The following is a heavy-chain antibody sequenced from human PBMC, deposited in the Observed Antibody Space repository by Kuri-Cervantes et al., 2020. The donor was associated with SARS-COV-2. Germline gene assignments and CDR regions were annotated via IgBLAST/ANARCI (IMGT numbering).Heavy chain of an antibody. V-gene: IGHV3-13*01. D-gene: IGHD3-16*01. Sequence: GESLKISCAASGFIFSSYDMHWVRQATGKGLEWVSAIGTAGDTYYPGSVKGQFTISRDNAKNSLYLQMNSLRAEDTAVYYCASLLSGGGAHLYFFYMDAWGKGTSVTVSS. CDR2: IGTAGDT. CDR3: ASLLSGGGAHLYFFYMDA. J-gene: IGHJ6*03. CDR1: GFIFSSYD.